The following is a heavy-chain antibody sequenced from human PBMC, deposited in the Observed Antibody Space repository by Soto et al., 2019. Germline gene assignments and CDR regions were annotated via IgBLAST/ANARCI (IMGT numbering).Heavy chain of an antibody. J-gene: IGHJ6*03. CDR3: ARHFTGHTTIFAGVESVYMDM. D-gene: IGHD3-3*01. CDR2: ISSGGET. V-gene: IGHV4-39*01. Sequence: QMQLQASGPGLVKPSETLSLTCSVSGGSTRSGAYYWAWIRQSPGKGLEWIGSISSGGETYYNPALKSSVTRPVDWAANQFALRFSAVTADDTAEYYCARHFTGHTTIFAGVESVYMDMWGSGTTIT. CDR1: GGSTRSGAYY.